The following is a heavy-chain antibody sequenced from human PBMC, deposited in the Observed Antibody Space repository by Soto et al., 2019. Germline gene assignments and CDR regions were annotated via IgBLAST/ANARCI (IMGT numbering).Heavy chain of an antibody. CDR1: GFTFSTYG. D-gene: IGHD6-19*01. V-gene: IGHV3-33*01. J-gene: IGHJ6*02. CDR2: IWSDGTNK. Sequence: PGGSLRLSCAASGFTFSTYGMHWVRQAPGKGLEWVALIWSDGTNKYYADSVKGRFTISRDNSKKTLYLQMNSLRAEDTAVYYCARASQIAVAGYYYYGMDLWGQGTTVTVSS. CDR3: ARASQIAVAGYYYYGMDL.